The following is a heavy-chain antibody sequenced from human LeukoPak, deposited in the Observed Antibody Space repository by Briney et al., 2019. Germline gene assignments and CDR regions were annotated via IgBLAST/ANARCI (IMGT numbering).Heavy chain of an antibody. CDR3: ARGPTFWSGPPWFDP. CDR2: IYYSGST. CDR1: GGSISSGNYY. Sequence: ASQTLSLTCTVSGGSISSGNYYWSWIRQLPGKGLEWIGYIYYSGSTYYNPSLKSRLTMSVDTSKNQFSLKLSSVTAADTAVYYCARGPTFWSGPPWFDPWGQGTLVTVSS. J-gene: IGHJ5*02. V-gene: IGHV4-31*03. D-gene: IGHD3-3*01.